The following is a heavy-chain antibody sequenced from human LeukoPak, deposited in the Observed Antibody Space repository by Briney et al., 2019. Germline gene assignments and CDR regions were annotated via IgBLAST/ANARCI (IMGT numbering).Heavy chain of an antibody. J-gene: IGHJ4*02. CDR2: ISAYNGNT. Sequence: ASVKVSCKASGYTFTSYAISWVRQAPGQGLEWMGWISAYNGNTHYAQKVQDRVTMTTDTSTSTVYMELRSLRSDDTAVYYCARDLKMGYSSGRYSWGTGSSNDYWGQGILVTVSS. V-gene: IGHV1-18*01. CDR1: GYTFTSYA. CDR3: ARDLKMGYSSGRYSWGTGSSNDY. D-gene: IGHD6-19*01.